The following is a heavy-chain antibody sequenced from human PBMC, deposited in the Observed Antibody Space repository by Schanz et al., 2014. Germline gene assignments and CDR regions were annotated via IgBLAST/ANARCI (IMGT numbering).Heavy chain of an antibody. J-gene: IGHJ4*02. D-gene: IGHD1-20*01. CDR1: GFTFSTYG. CDR3: AKDQGNWNGGLGLDY. CDR2: ISYDGSTK. Sequence: QVQLVESGGGVVQPGRSLRLSCAASGFTFSTYGIHWVRQAPGKGLEWVAVISYDGSTKYYADSVKGRITISRDNSKNTLYLQMSSLRGEDTAVYYCAKDQGNWNGGLGLDYWGQGTLVTVSS. V-gene: IGHV3-30*18.